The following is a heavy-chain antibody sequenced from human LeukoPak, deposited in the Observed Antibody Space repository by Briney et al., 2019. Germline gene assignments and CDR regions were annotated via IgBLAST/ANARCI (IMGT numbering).Heavy chain of an antibody. CDR1: GFTFTSFS. V-gene: IGHV3-23*01. CDR3: AKDHSVAVAGMYY. CDR2: MSCTGHNT. Sequence: GGSLTLSCAASGFTFTSFSMSWVRQAPGKGLEWVSSMSCTGHNTYYVDSVKARFTISRDNSRNTLYLQMNSLRAEDTAVYYCAKDHSVAVAGMYYWGQGTLVTVSS. J-gene: IGHJ4*02. D-gene: IGHD6-19*01.